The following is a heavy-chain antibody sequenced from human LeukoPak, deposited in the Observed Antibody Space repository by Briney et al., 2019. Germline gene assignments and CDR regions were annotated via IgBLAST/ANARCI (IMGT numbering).Heavy chain of an antibody. D-gene: IGHD5-18*01. CDR1: GGSITSGNYY. CDR3: ARPDHRGYSYGYSAFDI. Sequence: SETLSLTCTVSGGSITSGNYYWGWIRQPPGKGLEWIGSIYYSGSTYYNPSLKSRVTIFIDTSKNQFSLKLLSVTAADTAVYYCARPDHRGYSYGYSAFDIWGQGTMVTVSS. V-gene: IGHV4-39*01. CDR2: IYYSGST. J-gene: IGHJ3*02.